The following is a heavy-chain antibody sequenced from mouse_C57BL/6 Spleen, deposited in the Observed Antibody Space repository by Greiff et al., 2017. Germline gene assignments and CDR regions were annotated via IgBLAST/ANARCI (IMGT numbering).Heavy chain of an antibody. CDR3: ARYGWDVPLYYAMDY. Sequence: EVHLVESGGGLVQPGGSLSLSCAASGFTFTDYYMSWVRQPPGKALEWLGFIRNKANGYTTEYSASVKGRFTISRDNSQSILYLQMNALRAEDSATYYCARYGWDVPLYYAMDYWGQGTSVTVSS. J-gene: IGHJ4*01. CDR2: IRNKANGYTT. D-gene: IGHD4-1*01. CDR1: GFTFTDYY. V-gene: IGHV7-3*01.